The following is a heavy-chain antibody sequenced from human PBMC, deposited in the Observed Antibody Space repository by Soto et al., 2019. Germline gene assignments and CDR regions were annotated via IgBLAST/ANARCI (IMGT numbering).Heavy chain of an antibody. D-gene: IGHD5-18*01. CDR2: ISGTGRST. CDR3: AKEGDLIGYNYGSCFDY. Sequence: PGGSLRLYWEASGLTFSDSAMSWVRQAPGKGLEWVSGISGTGRSTFYADSVKDRFTISRDNSKNTVYLQMTSLRAEDTAVYYCAKEGDLIGYNYGSCFDYWGQGNLVTVSS. CDR1: GLTFSDSA. V-gene: IGHV3-23*01. J-gene: IGHJ4*02.